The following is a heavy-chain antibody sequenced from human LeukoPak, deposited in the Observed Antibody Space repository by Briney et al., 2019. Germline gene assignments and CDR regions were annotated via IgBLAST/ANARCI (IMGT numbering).Heavy chain of an antibody. Sequence: GGSLRLSCAASGFTFSDYYMSWIRQAPGKGLECIPYISSSSNYTNYADSVKGRFTISRDNAKNSLYLQMNSLRAEDTAVYYCARDRYCSGGTCYSAAWFDPWGQGTLVTVSS. CDR1: GFTFSDYY. D-gene: IGHD2-15*01. V-gene: IGHV3-11*06. CDR2: ISSSSNYT. CDR3: ARDRYCSGGTCYSAAWFDP. J-gene: IGHJ5*02.